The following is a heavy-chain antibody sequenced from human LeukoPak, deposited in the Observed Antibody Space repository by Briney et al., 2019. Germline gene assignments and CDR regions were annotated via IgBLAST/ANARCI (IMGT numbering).Heavy chain of an antibody. J-gene: IGHJ4*02. CDR2: ISNSGST. D-gene: IGHD3-22*01. Sequence: SETLSLTCTVSGASIDNYYWDWIRRSPGKGLEWIACISNSGSTKYNPSLTDRVTMSVDRSKNQVSLRLRSVTAADTGVYYCTKGYYEPFDKWGQGTLVTVSS. CDR3: TKGYYEPFDK. V-gene: IGHV4-59*13. CDR1: GASIDNYY.